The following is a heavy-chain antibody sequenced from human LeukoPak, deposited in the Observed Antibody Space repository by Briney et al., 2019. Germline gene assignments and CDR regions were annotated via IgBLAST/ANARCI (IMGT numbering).Heavy chain of an antibody. CDR1: GGSISSSSYY. V-gene: IGHV4-39*07. D-gene: IGHD3-10*01. Sequence: SEALSLTCTVSGGSISSSSYYWGWIRQPPGKGLEWIGSIYYSGSTYYNPSLKSRVTISVDTSKNQFSLKLSSVTAADTAVYYCARGGVYYYGSGTYYDAFDIWGQGTMVTVSS. CDR2: IYYSGST. J-gene: IGHJ3*02. CDR3: ARGGVYYYGSGTYYDAFDI.